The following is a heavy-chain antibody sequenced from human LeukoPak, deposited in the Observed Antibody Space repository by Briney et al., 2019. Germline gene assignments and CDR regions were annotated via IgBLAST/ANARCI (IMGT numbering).Heavy chain of an antibody. CDR2: IYYSGST. V-gene: IGHV4-39*07. Sequence: PSETLSLTCTVSGGSISSSSYYWGWIRQPPGKGLEWIGSIYYSGSTNYNPSLKSRVTISVDTSKNQFSLKLSSVTAADTAVYYCARVGSSWDGDYWGQGTLVTVSS. D-gene: IGHD6-13*01. J-gene: IGHJ4*02. CDR3: ARVGSSWDGDY. CDR1: GGSISSSSYY.